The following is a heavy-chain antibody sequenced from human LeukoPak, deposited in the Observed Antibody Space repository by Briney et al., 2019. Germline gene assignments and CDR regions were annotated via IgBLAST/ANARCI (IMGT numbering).Heavy chain of an antibody. Sequence: HPGGSLRLSCAVSGFTFSDYGMNWVRQAPGEGLEWVAIISYDGINKYYPDSVKGRFTISRDNSKNTLYLQMNSLRAEDTAVYYCAKDTRDDHRSDYCGQGTLVTVSS. J-gene: IGHJ4*02. D-gene: IGHD1-14*01. CDR3: AKDTRDDHRSDY. CDR1: GFTFSDYG. CDR2: ISYDGINK. V-gene: IGHV3-30*18.